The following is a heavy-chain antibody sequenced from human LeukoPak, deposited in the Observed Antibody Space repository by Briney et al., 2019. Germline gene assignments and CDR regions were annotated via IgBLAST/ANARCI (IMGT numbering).Heavy chain of an antibody. CDR1: GFTFSSYG. Sequence: GGSLRLSCAASGFTFSSYGMHWVRQAPGKGLEWVAFIRYDGNQKYYADSVKGRFTISRDNSKNTLYLQMNSLRAEDTAVYYCAKDVRGGFCSPSTWGQGTLVTVSS. J-gene: IGHJ4*02. D-gene: IGHD2-15*01. V-gene: IGHV3-30*02. CDR3: AKDVRGGFCSPST. CDR2: IRYDGNQK.